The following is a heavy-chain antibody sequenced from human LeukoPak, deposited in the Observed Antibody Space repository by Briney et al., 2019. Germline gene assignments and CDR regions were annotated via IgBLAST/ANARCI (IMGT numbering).Heavy chain of an antibody. CDR1: RGSFCGYN. D-gene: IGHD2-8*01. CDR3: ARVNGIEAY. V-gene: IGHV4-34*01. J-gene: IGHJ4*02. CDR2: INHSGIT. Sequence: SETLSFTSAVYRGSFCGYNWSWSRQRPGKGREWSGEINHSGITNYNPSITSRVTISVATSKKQGSLKLSSVTAGGTAVYYSARVNGIEAYSGQGTLVTASS.